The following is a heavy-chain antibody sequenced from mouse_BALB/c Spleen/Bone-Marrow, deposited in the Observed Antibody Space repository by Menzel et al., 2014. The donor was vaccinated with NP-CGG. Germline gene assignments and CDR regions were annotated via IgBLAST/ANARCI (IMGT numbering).Heavy chain of an antibody. J-gene: IGHJ4*01. Sequence: EVKLMESGGGLVQPGGSRKLSCAASGFTFSSFGMHWVRQAPEKGLEWVAYISGGSSIIYYADTVKGRFTISRDNPKNTLSLQMTSLRSEDTAIYYCARKDYFGYAAMDYWGQGTSVTVSS. CDR1: GFTFSSFG. CDR3: ARKDYFGYAAMDY. CDR2: ISGGSSII. V-gene: IGHV5-17*02. D-gene: IGHD1-2*01.